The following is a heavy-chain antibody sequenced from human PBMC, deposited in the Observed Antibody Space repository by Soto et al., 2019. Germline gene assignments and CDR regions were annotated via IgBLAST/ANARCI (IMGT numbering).Heavy chain of an antibody. Sequence: PGGSLRLSCAASGFTFSSYAMSWVRQAPGKGLEWVSAISGSGGSTYYADSVKGRFTISRDNSKNTLYLQMNSLRAEDTAVYYCAKMDGIVVVTPEYFQHWGQGTLVTVSS. D-gene: IGHD3-22*01. V-gene: IGHV3-23*01. CDR3: AKMDGIVVVTPEYFQH. J-gene: IGHJ1*01. CDR2: ISGSGGST. CDR1: GFTFSSYA.